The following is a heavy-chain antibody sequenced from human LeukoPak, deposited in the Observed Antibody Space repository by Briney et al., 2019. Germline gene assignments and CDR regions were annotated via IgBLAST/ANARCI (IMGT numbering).Heavy chain of an antibody. V-gene: IGHV3-23*01. Sequence: PGGSLRLSCAASGFTFSSYAMSWVRQAPGKGLEWVSVTGGSGGRTYYADSVKGRFTISRDNSKNTLYLQMNSLRAEDTAVYYCAKDVYSSSSYYFDYWGQGTLVIVSS. D-gene: IGHD6-6*01. J-gene: IGHJ4*02. CDR1: GFTFSSYA. CDR3: AKDVYSSSSYYFDY. CDR2: TGGSGGRT.